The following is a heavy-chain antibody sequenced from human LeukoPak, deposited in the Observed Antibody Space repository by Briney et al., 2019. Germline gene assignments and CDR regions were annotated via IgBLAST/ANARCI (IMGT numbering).Heavy chain of an antibody. Sequence: TGGSLRLSCAASGFTFSGQWMHWVRQAPGKGLVWVSRIKSDGSSTYYADSVEGRFTISRDNAKNTLYLQMNSLRAEDTAVYYCARSDWFDPWGQGTLVTVSS. CDR3: ARSDWFDP. CDR1: GFTFSGQW. J-gene: IGHJ5*02. V-gene: IGHV3-74*01. CDR2: IKSDGSST.